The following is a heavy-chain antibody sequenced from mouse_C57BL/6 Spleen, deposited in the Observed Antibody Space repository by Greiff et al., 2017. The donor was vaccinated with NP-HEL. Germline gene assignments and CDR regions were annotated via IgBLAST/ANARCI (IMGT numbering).Heavy chain of an antibody. CDR2: ISDGGSYT. D-gene: IGHD1-1*02. CDR1: GFTFSSYA. CDR3: ARGYYGPFDY. V-gene: IGHV5-4*03. J-gene: IGHJ2*01. Sequence: EVNVVESGGGLVKPGGSLKLSCAASGFTFSSYAMSWVRQTPEKRLEWVATISDGGSYTYYPDNVKGRFTISRDNAKNNLYLQMSHLKSEDTAMYYCARGYYGPFDYWGQGTTLTVSS.